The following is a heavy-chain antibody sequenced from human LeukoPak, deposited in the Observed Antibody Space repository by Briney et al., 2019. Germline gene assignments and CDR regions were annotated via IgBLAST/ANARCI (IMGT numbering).Heavy chain of an antibody. Sequence: SGGSLRLSCAASGFTFSSYSMNWVRQAPGKGLEWVSSISCSSSYIYYADSVKGRFTISRDNAKNSLYLQMNSLRAEDTAVFYCARDGRDGTIDYWGQGTLVTVSS. V-gene: IGHV3-21*01. CDR1: GFTFSSYS. D-gene: IGHD1-26*01. J-gene: IGHJ4*02. CDR2: ISCSSSYI. CDR3: ARDGRDGTIDY.